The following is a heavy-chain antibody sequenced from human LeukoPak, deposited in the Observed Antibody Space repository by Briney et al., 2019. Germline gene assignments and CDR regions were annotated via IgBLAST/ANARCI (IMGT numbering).Heavy chain of an antibody. Sequence: SETLSLTCTVSGYSISSGYYWGWIRQPPGKGLEWIGSIYHSGSTYYNPSLKSRVTISVDTSKNQFSLKLSSVTAADTAVYYCASKNQLLLNWFDPWGQGTLVTVSS. V-gene: IGHV4-38-2*02. CDR3: ASKNQLLLNWFDP. D-gene: IGHD2-2*01. CDR1: GYSISSGYY. J-gene: IGHJ5*02. CDR2: IYHSGST.